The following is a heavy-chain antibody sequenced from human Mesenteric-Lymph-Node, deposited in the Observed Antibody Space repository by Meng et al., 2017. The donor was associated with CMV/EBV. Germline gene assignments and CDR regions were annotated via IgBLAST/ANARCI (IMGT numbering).Heavy chain of an antibody. CDR2: IFYSGIA. CDR3: ARDYCSSTSCYYYGMDV. V-gene: IGHV4-39*01. Sequence: SETLSLTCTVSGGSISTENYYWGWIRQPPGKGLEWIGKIFYSGIAYYSPSLKSRVTISVDTSKNQISLKLSSVTAADTAVYYCARDYCSSTSCYYYGMDVWGQGTTVTVSS. J-gene: IGHJ6*02. D-gene: IGHD2-2*01. CDR1: GGSISTENYY.